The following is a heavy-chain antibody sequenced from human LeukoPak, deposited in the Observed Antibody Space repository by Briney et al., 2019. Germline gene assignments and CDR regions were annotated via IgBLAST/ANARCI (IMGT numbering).Heavy chain of an antibody. CDR2: MNPNSGNT. CDR3: ARGRGRRYCSSTSCSLGY. D-gene: IGHD2-2*01. CDR1: GYTFTGYD. J-gene: IGHJ4*02. V-gene: IGHV1-8*03. Sequence: ASVKVSCKASGYTFTGYDINWMRQATGQGLEWMGWMNPNSGNTGYAQKFQGRVTITRNTSISTAYMELSSLRSEDTAVYYCARGRGRRYCSSTSCSLGYWGQGTLVTVSS.